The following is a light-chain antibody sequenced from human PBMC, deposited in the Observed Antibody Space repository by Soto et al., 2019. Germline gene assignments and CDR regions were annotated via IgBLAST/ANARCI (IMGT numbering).Light chain of an antibody. CDR3: CSYAGSYTWV. V-gene: IGLV2-11*01. CDR1: SSDVGGYNY. J-gene: IGLJ3*02. Sequence: QSALTQPRSVSGSPGQSVTISCTGTSSDVGGYNYVSWYQQYPGKAPKLMIYDVNKWPSGVPDRFSGYKSGTTASLTISGLQSEDEADYYFCSYAGSYTWVFGGGTKLTVL. CDR2: DVN.